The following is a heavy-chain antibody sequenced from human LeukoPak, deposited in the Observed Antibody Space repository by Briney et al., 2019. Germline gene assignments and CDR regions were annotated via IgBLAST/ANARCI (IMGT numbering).Heavy chain of an antibody. CDR1: GESISGFY. CDR2: IHYSGST. CDR3: ARGVVIAPQTFDY. V-gene: IGHV4-59*01. Sequence: SETLSLTCTVSGESISGFYWTWIRQPPGKGLEWIGYIHYSGSTNYNPSLKSRVTISVDTSKNQFSLKLSSVTAADTAVYYCARGVVIAPQTFDYWGQGTLVTASS. J-gene: IGHJ4*02. D-gene: IGHD2-21*01.